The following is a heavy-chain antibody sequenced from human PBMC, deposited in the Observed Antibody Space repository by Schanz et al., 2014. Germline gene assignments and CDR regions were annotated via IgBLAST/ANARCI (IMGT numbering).Heavy chain of an antibody. V-gene: IGHV3-11*05. D-gene: IGHD6-13*01. CDR2: ISGTTTYT. Sequence: QVQLVESGGGLVKPGGSLRLSCPASGFTFSDSYMSWIRQAPGKGLEWVSYISGTTTYTNYADSVTGRFTISRDNAKNSLYLQMNSLRAEDTAVYYCAREQIMAAAGVVDYWGHGTLVTVSS. CDR3: AREQIMAAAGVVDY. J-gene: IGHJ4*01. CDR1: GFTFSDSY.